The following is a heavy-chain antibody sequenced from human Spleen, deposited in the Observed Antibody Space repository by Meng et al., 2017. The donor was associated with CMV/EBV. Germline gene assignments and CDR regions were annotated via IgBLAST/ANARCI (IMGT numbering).Heavy chain of an antibody. V-gene: IGHV3-15*01. Sequence: SCAGSGFPFRKAWMIWVRKAPGKGLEWVARIKTKVSGGTADYAAPVKGRFTISRDDSKSTLYLQMNSLKTEDTGVYYCTDTGALTPNWGQGTLVTVSS. CDR3: TDTGALTPN. J-gene: IGHJ4*02. CDR1: GFPFRKAW. CDR2: IKTKVSGGTA. D-gene: IGHD1-14*01.